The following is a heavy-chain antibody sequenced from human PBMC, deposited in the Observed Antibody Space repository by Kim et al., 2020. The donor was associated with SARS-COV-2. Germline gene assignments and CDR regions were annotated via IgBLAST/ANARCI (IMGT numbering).Heavy chain of an antibody. J-gene: IGHJ4*02. V-gene: IGHV1-46*01. D-gene: IGHD1-1*01. CDR2: RT. CDR3: ATGGATTDY. Sequence: RTRYAQKCQGRVTMTRDRATSTVYMELSSLRSEDTAVYYCATGGATTDYWGQGTLVTVSS.